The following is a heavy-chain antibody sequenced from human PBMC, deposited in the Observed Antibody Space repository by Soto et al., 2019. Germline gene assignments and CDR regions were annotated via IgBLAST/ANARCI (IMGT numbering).Heavy chain of an antibody. CDR2: INHSGST. CDR1: GGSFSGYY. J-gene: IGHJ5*02. V-gene: IGHV4-34*01. CDR3: ARGGRGLLWFGEVKTPAGPRRWFDP. D-gene: IGHD3-10*01. Sequence: SETLSLTCAVYGGSFSGYYWSWIRQPPGKGLEWIGEINHSGSTNYNPSLKSRVTISVDTSKNQFSLKLSSVTAADTAVYYCARGGRGLLWFGEVKTPAGPRRWFDPWGQGTLVTVSS.